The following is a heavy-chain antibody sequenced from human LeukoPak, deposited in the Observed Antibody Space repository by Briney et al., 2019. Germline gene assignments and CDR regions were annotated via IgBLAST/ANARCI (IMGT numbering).Heavy chain of an antibody. CDR1: GGSISSSNYY. CDR3: ARLGPYYDFWSGYLPIDY. D-gene: IGHD3-3*01. V-gene: IGHV4-39*01. J-gene: IGHJ4*02. Sequence: SETLSLTCTVSGGSISSSNYYWGWIRQPPGKGLEWIGSIFYTGNTYDNPSLKSRVIMSVDTSKNQFSLKLSSVTAADTAMSYCARLGPYYDFWSGYLPIDYWGQGTLVTVSS. CDR2: IFYTGNT.